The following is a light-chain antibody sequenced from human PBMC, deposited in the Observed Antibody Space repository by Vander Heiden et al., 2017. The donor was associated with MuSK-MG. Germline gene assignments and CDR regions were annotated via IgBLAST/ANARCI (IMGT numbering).Light chain of an antibody. CDR3: SSYTSGSTCLYV. V-gene: IGLV2-14*01. Sequence: QSALTQPASVSGSPGQSITISCTGTSSDVGGYNYVSWYQQHPGKAPKLMLFEVSIRPSRVADRFSGSSSDYTASLTISGLQAQDEADDYCSSYTSGSTCLYVFGTGTKVTVL. J-gene: IGLJ1*01. CDR2: EVS. CDR1: SSDVGGYNY.